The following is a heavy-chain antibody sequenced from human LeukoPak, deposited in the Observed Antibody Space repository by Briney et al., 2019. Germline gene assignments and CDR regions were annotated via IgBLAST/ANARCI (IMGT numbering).Heavy chain of an antibody. D-gene: IGHD2-2*01. CDR3: ARMARVVVSTTLTARRGNLFDY. Sequence: PSETLSLTCAVYGGSFSGYYWSWIRQPPGKGLEWIGEINHSGSTNYNPSLKSRVTISVDTSKNQFSLKLSSVTAADTAVCYCARMARVVVSTTLTARRGNLFDYWGQGTLVTVSS. CDR2: INHSGST. CDR1: GGSFSGYY. V-gene: IGHV4-34*01. J-gene: IGHJ4*02.